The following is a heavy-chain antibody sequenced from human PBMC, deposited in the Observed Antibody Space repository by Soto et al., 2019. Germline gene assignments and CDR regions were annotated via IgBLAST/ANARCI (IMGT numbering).Heavy chain of an antibody. V-gene: IGHV3-23*01. CDR2: ISDTGDRT. D-gene: IGHD1-1*01. J-gene: IGHJ4*01. Sequence: GGSLRLSCAASGFTFSRYAMSWVRQAPGKGLEWVSAISDTGDRTYYADSVKGRFTISRDNSKNTLYLQTNSLRAEETAVYYCAKALETWNDGGYFDYWGRGTLVTVSS. CDR3: AKALETWNDGGYFDY. CDR1: GFTFSRYA.